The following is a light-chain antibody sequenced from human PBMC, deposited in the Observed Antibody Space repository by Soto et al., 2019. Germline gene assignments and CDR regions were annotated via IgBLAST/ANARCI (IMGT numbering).Light chain of an antibody. CDR1: SGHSSYI. CDR3: ETWDSNTWV. CDR2: LESSGSY. V-gene: IGLV4-60*02. J-gene: IGLJ3*02. Sequence: QLVLTQSSSASASLGSSVKLTCTLSSGHSSYIIAWHQQQPGKAPRYLMKLESSGSYDKESGVPDRFSGSSSGADRYLTISNLQFEDEADYYCETWDSNTWVFGGGTKLTVL.